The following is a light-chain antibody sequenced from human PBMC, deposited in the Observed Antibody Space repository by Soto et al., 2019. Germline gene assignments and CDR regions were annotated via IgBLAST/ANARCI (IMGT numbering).Light chain of an antibody. CDR1: QSISSY. CDR2: AAS. V-gene: IGKV1-39*01. Sequence: DIQMTQSPSSLSASVGDRVTITCRASQSISSYLNWHQQKPGKAPKLLIYAASSLQSGLPSRFSGSRSGTDFTLTISSLQPEDFATYYCQQSYSTPWTFGQGTKVDI. CDR3: QQSYSTPWT. J-gene: IGKJ1*01.